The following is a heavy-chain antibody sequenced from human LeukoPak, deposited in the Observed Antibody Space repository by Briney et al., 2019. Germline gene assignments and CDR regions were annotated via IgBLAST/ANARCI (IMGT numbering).Heavy chain of an antibody. CDR3: ARFRLGGY. J-gene: IGHJ4*02. V-gene: IGHV3-66*01. CDR2: IYSGGNT. Sequence: AGGSLRLSCAASGFTVSSNYMSWVRQAPGKGLEWVSVIYSGGNTQYADSVKGRFSISRDNSKNTLYLQMNSLRAEDTAVYYCARFRLGGYWGQGTLVTVSS. CDR1: GFTVSSNY. D-gene: IGHD2-15*01.